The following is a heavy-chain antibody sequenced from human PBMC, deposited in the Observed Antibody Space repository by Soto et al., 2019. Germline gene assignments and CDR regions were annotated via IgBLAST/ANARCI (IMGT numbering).Heavy chain of an antibody. J-gene: IGHJ6*02. CDR2: IYHSGST. Sequence: PETLSLTCAVSGYSISSGYYWGWIRQPPGKGLEWIGSIYHSGSTYNSPSLGSRVTISFDTSKNQFSLKLRSVTAADTAVYFGARGLDYSGMDVWGQGTTVTVSS. CDR3: ARGLDYSGMDV. V-gene: IGHV4-38-2*01. CDR1: GYSISSGYY.